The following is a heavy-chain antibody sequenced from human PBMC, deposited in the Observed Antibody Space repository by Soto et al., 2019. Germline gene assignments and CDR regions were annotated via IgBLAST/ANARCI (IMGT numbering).Heavy chain of an antibody. Sequence: QVQLVQSGAEVKKPGSSVKVSCKDSGGTFSSYAISWVRQAPGQGLEWMGGIIPIFGTANYAQKFQGRVTITADESTSTAYMERSSLRSEDTAVYYCAHPKRNFYYYYGMDVWGQGTTVTVSS. V-gene: IGHV1-69*12. J-gene: IGHJ6*02. CDR3: AHPKRNFYYYYGMDV. CDR1: GGTFSSYA. CDR2: IIPIFGTA.